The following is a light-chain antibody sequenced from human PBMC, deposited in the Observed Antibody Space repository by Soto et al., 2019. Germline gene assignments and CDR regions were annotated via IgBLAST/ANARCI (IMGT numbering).Light chain of an antibody. CDR1: QSVTSK. CDR2: GAS. V-gene: IGKV3-20*01. Sequence: EVVLTQSPGTLSLSPGDRATLSCGASQSVTSKLAWYQQKPGQAPRLLIPGASNRATGIPDRFSGSGSGTDFTLTISRLEPDDFALYYCQQYGGSPITFGLGTRLEI. CDR3: QQYGGSPIT. J-gene: IGKJ5*01.